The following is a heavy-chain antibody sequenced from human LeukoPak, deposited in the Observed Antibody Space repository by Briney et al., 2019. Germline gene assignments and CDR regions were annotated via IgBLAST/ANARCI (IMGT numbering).Heavy chain of an antibody. V-gene: IGHV3-11*01. J-gene: IGHJ4*02. Sequence: GGSLRLSCAASGFTFSDYYMSWIRQAPGKGLEWVSYISSSGSTIYYADPVKGRFTISRDNAKNSLYLQMNSLRAEDTAVYYCARDRYYDSSGFLGYWGQGTLVTVSS. CDR3: ARDRYYDSSGFLGY. CDR1: GFTFSDYY. CDR2: ISSSGSTI. D-gene: IGHD3-22*01.